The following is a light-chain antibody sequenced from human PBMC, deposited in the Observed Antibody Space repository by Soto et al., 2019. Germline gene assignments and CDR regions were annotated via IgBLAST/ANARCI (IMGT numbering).Light chain of an antibody. CDR3: CSYATISTYL. CDR1: SSDIGSYNL. V-gene: IGLV2-23*01. CDR2: EAS. J-gene: IGLJ1*01. Sequence: QSVLTQPASVSGSPGQSITISCTGTSSDIGSYNLVSWYQQHPGKAPKLIIYEASKRPSGVSTRFSGSKSGFTASLTISGLQADDEADYNCCSYATISTYLFGTGTKVTVL.